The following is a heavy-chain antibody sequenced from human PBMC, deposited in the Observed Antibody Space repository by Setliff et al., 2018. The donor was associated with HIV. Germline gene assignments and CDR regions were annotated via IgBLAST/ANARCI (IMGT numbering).Heavy chain of an antibody. CDR2: FNTETGNP. D-gene: IGHD6-13*01. Sequence: GASVKVSCKASGYTLTTYAISWVRQAPGQGLEWMGWFNTETGNPMYAQGFRGRFVFSLDTSVSTAFLQINRLKAEDTAKYYCARVGSGWSTFDYWGQGALVT. V-gene: IGHV7-4-1*02. CDR3: ARVGSGWSTFDY. CDR1: GYTLTTYA. J-gene: IGHJ4*02.